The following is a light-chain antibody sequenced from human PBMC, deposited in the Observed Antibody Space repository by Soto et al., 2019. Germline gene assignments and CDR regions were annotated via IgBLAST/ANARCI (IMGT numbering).Light chain of an antibody. CDR2: QTS. Sequence: EIVLTQSPATLSSFPGDRVTLSCRASQYINTRLAWYQHRPGQAPRLLIYQTSIRAAGIPARFSASGSGTDFTLTISRLEPEDFAVYYCHQYGNSPITFGQGTRLEI. CDR3: HQYGNSPIT. CDR1: QYINTR. J-gene: IGKJ5*01. V-gene: IGKV3-20*01.